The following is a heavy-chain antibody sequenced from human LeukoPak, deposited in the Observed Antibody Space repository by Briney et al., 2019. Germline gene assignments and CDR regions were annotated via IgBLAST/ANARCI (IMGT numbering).Heavy chain of an antibody. CDR3: ARGRGSLTY. CDR2: FYDSRSP. Sequence: PSETLSLTGTVSGGSISLYYWSWIRQPPGKGLEWIGYFYDSRSPKYNPSLERRVTISVDMSRNQFSLNLTSVTAADTAVYYCARGRGSLTYWGQGTLATVAS. V-gene: IGHV4-59*01. D-gene: IGHD3-10*01. CDR1: GGSISLYY. J-gene: IGHJ4*02.